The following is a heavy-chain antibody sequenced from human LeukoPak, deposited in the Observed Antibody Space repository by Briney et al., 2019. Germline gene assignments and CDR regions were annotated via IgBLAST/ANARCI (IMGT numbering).Heavy chain of an antibody. Sequence: GGSLRLSCAASGFTFEDYAMHWVRQAPGKGLEGVSGISWNSGSIGYADSVKGRFTISRDNAKNSLYVQMNSLRAEDTALYYCAKGQGLAGGGFDYWGEGTLVTVSS. J-gene: IGHJ4*02. CDR1: GFTFEDYA. CDR2: ISWNSGSI. CDR3: AKGQGLAGGGFDY. D-gene: IGHD3-16*01. V-gene: IGHV3-9*01.